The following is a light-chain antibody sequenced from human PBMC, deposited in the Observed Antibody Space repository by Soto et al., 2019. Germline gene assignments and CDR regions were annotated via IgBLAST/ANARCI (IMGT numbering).Light chain of an antibody. CDR3: QQYGSSPPYA. Sequence: EIVLPQSPATLSLSPGERATLSCRASQSFSGTYLAWYQQKPGQTPRLLIFGTSTRASGIPDRFSGSGSGTEFTLTISRLEPEDFAVYYCQQYGSSPPYAVGQGTKLE. V-gene: IGKV3-20*01. J-gene: IGKJ2*01. CDR2: GTS. CDR1: QSFSGTY.